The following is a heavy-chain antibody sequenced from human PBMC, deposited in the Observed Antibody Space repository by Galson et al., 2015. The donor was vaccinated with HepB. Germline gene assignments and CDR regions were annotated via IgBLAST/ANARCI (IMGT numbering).Heavy chain of an antibody. CDR1: GFSLSTSGVG. CDR2: IYWNDDK. J-gene: IGHJ1*01. CDR3: AHAGYSITMIAEYFQH. D-gene: IGHD3-22*01. Sequence: PALVKPTQTLTLTCTFSGFSLSTSGVGVGWIRQPPGKALEWLALIYWNDDKRYSPSLKSRLTITKDTSKNQVVLTMTNMDPVDTATYYCAHAGYSITMIAEYFQHWGQGTLVTVSS. V-gene: IGHV2-5*01.